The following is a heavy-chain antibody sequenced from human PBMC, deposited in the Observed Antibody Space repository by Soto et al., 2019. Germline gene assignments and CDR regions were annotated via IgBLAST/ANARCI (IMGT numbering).Heavy chain of an antibody. CDR2: ISGSGGST. J-gene: IGHJ4*02. CDR1: GFTFSSYA. CDR3: AKSGYCSSTSCYLKDNFDY. Sequence: GVSLRLSCAASGFTFSSYAMSWVRQAPGKGLEWVSAISGSGGSTYYADSVKGRFTISGDNSKNTLYLQMNSLRAEDTAVYYCAKSGYCSSTSCYLKDNFDYWGQGTLVTVSS. V-gene: IGHV3-23*01. D-gene: IGHD2-2*01.